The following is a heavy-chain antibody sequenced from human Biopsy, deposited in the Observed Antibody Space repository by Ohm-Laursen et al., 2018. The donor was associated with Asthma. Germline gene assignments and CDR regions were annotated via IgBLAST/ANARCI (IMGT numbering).Heavy chain of an antibody. V-gene: IGHV1-69*13. J-gene: IGHJ4*02. CDR2: INSVFGTT. Sequence: GASVKVSCKSLGGTFNTYVIGWGRQAPGQGLEWMGGINSVFGTTTYPQKFQDRVTITADDSPSTVYMELSSLRSEDTAVYYCARKAGSCISRTCYSLDFWGQGTLVTVSS. CDR1: GGTFNTYV. D-gene: IGHD2-2*01. CDR3: ARKAGSCISRTCYSLDF.